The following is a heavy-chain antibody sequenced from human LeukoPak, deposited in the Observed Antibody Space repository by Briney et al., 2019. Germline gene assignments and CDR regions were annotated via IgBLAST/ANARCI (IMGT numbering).Heavy chain of an antibody. CDR1: GYTFTSYD. V-gene: IGHV1-8*01. CDR2: MNPNSGNT. CDR3: ASTIAAASNYYGMDV. J-gene: IGHJ6*02. D-gene: IGHD6-13*01. Sequence: ASVKVSCKASGYTFTSYDINWVRQATGQGLEWMGWMNPNSGNTGYAQKFQGRVTMTRNTSISTAHMELSSLRSEDTAVYYCASTIAAASNYYGMDVWGQGTTVTVSS.